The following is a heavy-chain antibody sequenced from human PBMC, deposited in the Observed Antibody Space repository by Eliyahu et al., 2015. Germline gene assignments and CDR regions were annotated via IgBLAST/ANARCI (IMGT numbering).Heavy chain of an antibody. J-gene: IGHJ3*02. Sequence: QVQLQESGPGLLKPSETLSLTCTVSGGSISSYYWSWIRHPPGRGLEWIGYIYDSGSTRYNPSLESRVTMSVDTSKNQFSLKLYSVTAADTAVYYCARSRLWWLDTLDIWGQGTIVTVSS. CDR3: ARSRLWWLDTLDI. CDR1: GGSISSYY. V-gene: IGHV4-59*01. CDR2: IYDSGST. D-gene: IGHD2-21*01.